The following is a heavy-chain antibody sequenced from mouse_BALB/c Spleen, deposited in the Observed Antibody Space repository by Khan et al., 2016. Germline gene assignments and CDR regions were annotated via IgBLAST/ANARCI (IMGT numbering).Heavy chain of an antibody. J-gene: IGHJ3*01. Sequence: EVKLEESGGGLVQPGGSMKLSCVASGFTFSNYWMNWVRQFPEKGLEWIADIRLQSNNYATHYAESVKGRFTISRDDSKSSVYLQMNNLRPEDTSIYYFTRPFAYWGQGTLVTVSA. CDR2: IRLQSNNYAT. V-gene: IGHV6-6*02. CDR3: TRPFAY. CDR1: GFTFSNYW.